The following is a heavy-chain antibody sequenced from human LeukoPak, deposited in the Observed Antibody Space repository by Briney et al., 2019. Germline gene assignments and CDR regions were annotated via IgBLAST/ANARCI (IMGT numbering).Heavy chain of an antibody. CDR2: ISAYNGNT. V-gene: IGHV1-18*01. D-gene: IGHD2-2*01. Sequence: ASVKVSCKASGYTFTSYGISWVRQAPGRGLEWMGWISAYNGNTNYAQKLQGRVTMTTDTSTSTAYMELRSLRSDDTAVYYCARDRYRIYCSSTSCYYYYYGMDVWGQGTTVTVSS. CDR1: GYTFTSYG. J-gene: IGHJ6*02. CDR3: ARDRYRIYCSSTSCYYYYYGMDV.